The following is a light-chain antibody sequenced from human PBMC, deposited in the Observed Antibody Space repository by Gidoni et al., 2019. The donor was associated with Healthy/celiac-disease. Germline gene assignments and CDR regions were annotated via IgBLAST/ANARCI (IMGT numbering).Light chain of an antibody. V-gene: IGKV4-1*01. Sequence: DIVMTQSPDSLAVSLGERATINCKSSQSVLSSSNNKNYLAWSQQKPGQPPKLLIYWASTRESGVPDRFSGSGSGTDFTLTISSLQAEDVAVYYCQQYYSTPTWTFGQGTKVEIK. J-gene: IGKJ1*01. CDR3: QQYYSTPTWT. CDR1: QSVLSSSNNKNY. CDR2: WAS.